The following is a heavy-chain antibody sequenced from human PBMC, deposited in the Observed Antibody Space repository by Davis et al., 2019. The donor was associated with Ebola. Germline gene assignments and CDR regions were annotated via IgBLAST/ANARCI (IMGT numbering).Heavy chain of an antibody. D-gene: IGHD2/OR15-2a*01. Sequence: GGSLRLSCTASGFTFSDYYMSWIRQAPGKGLEWVSTYGTSADPYYADSVKGRFTISRDNSKNTPYLQMNGLRVEDTAIYYCAKDNRNIWSEVWGQGTMVTVSS. V-gene: IGHV3-23*01. J-gene: IGHJ3*01. CDR1: GFTFSDYY. CDR3: AKDNRNIWSEV. CDR2: GTSADP.